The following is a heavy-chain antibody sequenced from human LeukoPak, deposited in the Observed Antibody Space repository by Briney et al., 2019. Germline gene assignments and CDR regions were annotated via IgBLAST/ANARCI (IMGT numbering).Heavy chain of an antibody. CDR1: GFTFSDYY. Sequence: KPGGSLRLSCAASGFTFSDYYMSWIRRAPGKGLEWVSYISSSGSTIYYADSVKGRFTISRDNAKNSLYLQMNSLRAEDTAVYYCARDGLVYATHLFDYWGQGTLVTVSS. J-gene: IGHJ4*02. D-gene: IGHD2-8*01. V-gene: IGHV3-11*04. CDR3: ARDGLVYATHLFDY. CDR2: ISSSGSTI.